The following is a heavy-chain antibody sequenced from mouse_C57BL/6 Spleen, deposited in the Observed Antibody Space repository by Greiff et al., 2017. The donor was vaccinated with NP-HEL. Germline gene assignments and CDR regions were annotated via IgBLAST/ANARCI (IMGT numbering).Heavy chain of an antibody. CDR3: ARTDTVVVWFPYYFDY. Sequence: VQLQQSGAELVRPGASVKLSCKASGYTFTDYYINWVKQRPGQGLEWIARIYPGSGNTYYNEKFKGKATLTAEKSSSTAYMQLSSLTSEDSAVYFCARTDTVVVWFPYYFDYWGQGTTLTVSS. CDR1: GYTFTDYY. J-gene: IGHJ2*01. D-gene: IGHD1-1*01. CDR2: IYPGSGNT. V-gene: IGHV1-76*01.